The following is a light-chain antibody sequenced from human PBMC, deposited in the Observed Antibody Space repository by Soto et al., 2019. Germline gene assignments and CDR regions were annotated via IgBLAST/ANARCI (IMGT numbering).Light chain of an antibody. V-gene: IGLV2-14*01. CDR3: CSYTSSRTYV. J-gene: IGLJ1*01. Sequence: QSVLTQPASVSGSPGQSITISCTGTSSDVGAYIYVSWYQHHPGKAPKVMIYEVTNRPSGVSDRFSGSKSGNTASLTISGLQAEDEADYSCCSYTSSRTYVFGTGTTVTVL. CDR1: SSDVGAYIY. CDR2: EVT.